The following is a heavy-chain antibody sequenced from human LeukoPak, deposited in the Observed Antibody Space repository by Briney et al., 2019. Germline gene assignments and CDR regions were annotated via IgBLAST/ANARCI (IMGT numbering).Heavy chain of an antibody. CDR1: GFTFSSYE. V-gene: IGHV3-48*03. D-gene: IGHD3-10*01. Sequence: GGSLRLSCAASGFTFSSYEMNWVRQAPGKGLEWVSYISSSGSTIYYADSVKGRFTISRDNVKNSLYLQMNSLRAEDTAVYYCARDRSSLGLWFGELRNWGQGTLVTVSS. CDR2: ISSSGSTI. J-gene: IGHJ4*02. CDR3: ARDRSSLGLWFGELRN.